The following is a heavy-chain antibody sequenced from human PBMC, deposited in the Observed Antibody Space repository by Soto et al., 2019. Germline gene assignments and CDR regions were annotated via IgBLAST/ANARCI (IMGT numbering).Heavy chain of an antibody. CDR2: ISGSDNST. Sequence: PWGSMKLSCAASGFTFSSYAMSWVRQAPGKGLEWVSAISGSDNSTYYADSVKGRFTISRDNSKNTLYLQMSSLRADDTAVYYCAPMGVWGQGTTVTVS. CDR1: GFTFSSYA. CDR3: APMGV. J-gene: IGHJ6*02. V-gene: IGHV3-23*01.